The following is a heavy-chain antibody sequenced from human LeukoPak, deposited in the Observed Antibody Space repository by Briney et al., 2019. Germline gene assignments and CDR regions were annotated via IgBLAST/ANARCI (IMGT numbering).Heavy chain of an antibody. V-gene: IGHV4-39*07. CDR2: IHSTGNT. CDR1: RGSISRSVYY. Sequence: SETLSLTCSVSRGSISRSVYYWGWIRQPPGKGLEWIGSIHSTGNTHYNPSLKSRVTISVDTTNNQFSLNLNSVTAADTAFYYCARVFTRLAAAFDSWGQGTLVTVSS. J-gene: IGHJ4*02. CDR3: ARVFTRLAAAFDS. D-gene: IGHD6-25*01.